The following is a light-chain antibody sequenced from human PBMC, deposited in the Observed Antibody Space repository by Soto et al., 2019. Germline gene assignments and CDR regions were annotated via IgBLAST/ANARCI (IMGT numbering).Light chain of an antibody. CDR2: DTS. V-gene: IGLV7-46*01. Sequence: QAVVTQEPSLTVSPGGTVTLTCGSSTGAVTSGHYPYWFQQKPGQAPRTLIYDTSNKHSWTPARFSCSLLGGKAALTLSGAQPEDEAESYGLLSYSGARLVVFGGGTKLTVL. J-gene: IGLJ2*01. CDR3: LLSYSGARLVV. CDR1: TGAVTSGHY.